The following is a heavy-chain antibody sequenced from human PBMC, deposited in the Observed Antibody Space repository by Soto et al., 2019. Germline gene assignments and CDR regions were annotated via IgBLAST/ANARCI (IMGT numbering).Heavy chain of an antibody. Sequence: GGSLRLSCAASGFTFSDYYMSWIRQAPGKGLEWVSYISSSGSTIYYADSVKGRFTISRDNAKNSLYLQMNSLRAEDTAVYYCARDRILYGYLDAFDIWGQGTMVTVSS. CDR1: GFTFSDYY. J-gene: IGHJ3*02. V-gene: IGHV3-11*01. D-gene: IGHD5-12*01. CDR2: ISSSGSTI. CDR3: ARDRILYGYLDAFDI.